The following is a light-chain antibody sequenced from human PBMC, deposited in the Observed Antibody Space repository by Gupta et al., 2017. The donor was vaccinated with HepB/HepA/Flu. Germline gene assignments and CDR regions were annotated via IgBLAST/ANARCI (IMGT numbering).Light chain of an antibody. Sequence: DIVMTQSPDSLAVSLGERATINCKSSQSVLDTSNNKNYLAWYQQKPGQPPKLLIYWASTRESGVPDRFSGSGSGTDFTLTISSLQAEDVAVYYCQQWDSHPPMYTFGQGTKLEIK. CDR3: QQWDSHPPMYT. V-gene: IGKV4-1*01. CDR1: QSVLDTSNNKNY. J-gene: IGKJ2*01. CDR2: WAS.